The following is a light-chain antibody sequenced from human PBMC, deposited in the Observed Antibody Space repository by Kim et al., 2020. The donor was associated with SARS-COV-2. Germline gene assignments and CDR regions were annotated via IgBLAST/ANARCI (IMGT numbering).Light chain of an antibody. Sequence: ASVGDRVTNTCRASQDISRTLAGYQQRPGKVANLLIYAASTLQAGVPSRFSGGGSGTEFTHTISSMQHEDVATYYCQKYDSAPWTFGQGTKVDIK. CDR1: QDISRT. V-gene: IGKV1-27*01. J-gene: IGKJ1*01. CDR3: QKYDSAPWT. CDR2: AAS.